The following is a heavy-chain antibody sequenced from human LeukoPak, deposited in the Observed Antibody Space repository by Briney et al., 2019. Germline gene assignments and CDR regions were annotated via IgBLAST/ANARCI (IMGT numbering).Heavy chain of an antibody. CDR2: IRSNTYGGTT. CDR3: TRDFLGGSPAGSNY. Sequence: GGSQRLSCIASGFTFGDYAMSWFRQAPGKGLEWVGFIRSNTYGGTTEYAASVRGRFTISRDDSKSIAYLQMNSLKTEDTAVYYCTRDFLGGSPAGSNYWGQGTLVTVSS. J-gene: IGHJ4*02. V-gene: IGHV3-49*03. D-gene: IGHD2-15*01. CDR1: GFTFGDYA.